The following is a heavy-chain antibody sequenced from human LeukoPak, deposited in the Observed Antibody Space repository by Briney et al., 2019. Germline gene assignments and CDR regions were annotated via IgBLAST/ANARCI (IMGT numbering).Heavy chain of an antibody. D-gene: IGHD3-22*01. J-gene: IGHJ4*02. CDR2: IIPILGIA. CDR3: ARGDSSLERPYYFDY. CDR1: GYTFTGYY. Sequence: SVKVSCKASGYTFTGYYMHWVRQAPGQGLEWMGWIIPILGIANYAQKFQGRVTITADKSTSTAYMELSSLRSEDTAVYYCARGDSSLERPYYFDYWGQGTLVTVSS. V-gene: IGHV1-69*10.